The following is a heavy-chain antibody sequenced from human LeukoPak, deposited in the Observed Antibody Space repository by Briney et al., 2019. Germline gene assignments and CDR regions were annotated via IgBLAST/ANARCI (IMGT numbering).Heavy chain of an antibody. CDR1: GFTLSDYY. D-gene: IGHD2-21*02. Sequence: GGSLRLSCAASGFTLSDYYMSWIRQAPGKGLEWVSYISSGSSYTNYADSVKGRFTISRDNAKNSMYLQMNSLRAEDTAVYYCARDVSCGGDCYPGYYYGMDVWGKGTTVTVSS. CDR2: ISSGSSYT. CDR3: ARDVSCGGDCYPGYYYGMDV. J-gene: IGHJ6*04. V-gene: IGHV3-11*06.